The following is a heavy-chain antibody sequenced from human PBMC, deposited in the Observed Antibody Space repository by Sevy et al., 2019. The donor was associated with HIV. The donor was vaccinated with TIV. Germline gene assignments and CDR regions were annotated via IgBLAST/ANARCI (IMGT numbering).Heavy chain of an antibody. J-gene: IGHJ4*02. Sequence: GGSLRLSCAASGFTFSNYAMHWVRQAPGKGLEWVAVISYDGGSKYYADSVKGRFTVSRDNSKNTLYLQMNSLSAEDTVVYYCPRDGQIAAAGVAYCFDCWGQGTLVTVSS. CDR2: ISYDGGSK. CDR1: GFTFSNYA. D-gene: IGHD6-13*01. CDR3: PRDGQIAAAGVAYCFDC. V-gene: IGHV3-30-3*01.